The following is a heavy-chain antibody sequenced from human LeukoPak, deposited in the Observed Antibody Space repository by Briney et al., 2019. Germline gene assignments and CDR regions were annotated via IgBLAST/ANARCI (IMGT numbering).Heavy chain of an antibody. Sequence: ASVKVSCKASGYTFTDYYIHWVRQAPGQGLEWMGWINPNSDYTFYAQKFQGRVTLTRDTSVSTVYMELTTLTSDDTALYYCAVAPGDYWGQGTLVSVSA. CDR1: GYTFTDYY. CDR3: AVAPGDY. CDR2: INPNSDYT. J-gene: IGHJ4*02. V-gene: IGHV1-2*02. D-gene: IGHD2-21*01.